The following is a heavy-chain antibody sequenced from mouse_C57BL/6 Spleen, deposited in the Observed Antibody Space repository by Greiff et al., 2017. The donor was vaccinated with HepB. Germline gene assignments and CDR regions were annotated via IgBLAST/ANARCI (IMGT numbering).Heavy chain of an antibody. D-gene: IGHD1-1*01. V-gene: IGHV14-3*01. J-gene: IGHJ1*03. CDR3: ARRLLRSYWYFDV. Sequence: EVKLQESVAELVRPGASVKLSCTASGFNIKNTYMHWVKQRPEQGLEWIGRIDPANGNTKYAPKFKGKATITADTSSNTAYLQLSSLTSEDTAIYYCARRLLRSYWYFDVWGTGTTVTVAS. CDR2: IDPANGNT. CDR1: GFNIKNTY.